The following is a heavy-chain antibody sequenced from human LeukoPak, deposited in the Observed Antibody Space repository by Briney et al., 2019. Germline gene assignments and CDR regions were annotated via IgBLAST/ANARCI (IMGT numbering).Heavy chain of an antibody. Sequence: PSETLSLTCTVSGGSISSSSYYWGWIRQPPGKGLEWIGSISYSGSTYYNPSLKSRVTISVDTSKNQFSLKLSSVTAADTAVYYCARTQVTTVYFDYWGQGTLVTVSS. J-gene: IGHJ4*02. D-gene: IGHD4-17*01. V-gene: IGHV4-39*01. CDR1: GGSISSSSYY. CDR2: ISYSGST. CDR3: ARTQVTTVYFDY.